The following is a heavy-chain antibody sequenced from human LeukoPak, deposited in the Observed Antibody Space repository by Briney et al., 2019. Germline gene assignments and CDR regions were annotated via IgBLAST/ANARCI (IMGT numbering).Heavy chain of an antibody. Sequence: GASVKVSCKASGYTFTSYGISWVRQAPGQGLEWMGWISAYNGNTNYAQKLQGRVTMTTDTSTSTAYMELRSLRSDDTAVYYCALQHYDILTGYLLDGMDVWGQGTTVTVSS. D-gene: IGHD3-9*01. CDR3: ALQHYDILTGYLLDGMDV. V-gene: IGHV1-18*01. CDR1: GYTFTSYG. J-gene: IGHJ6*02. CDR2: ISAYNGNT.